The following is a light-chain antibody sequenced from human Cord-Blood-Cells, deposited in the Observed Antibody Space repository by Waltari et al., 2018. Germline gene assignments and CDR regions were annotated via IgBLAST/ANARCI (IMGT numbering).Light chain of an antibody. V-gene: IGKV3-20*01. CDR1: QSVSSSY. Sequence: EIVLTQSPGTLSLSPGQRATLSCRASQSVSSSYLAWYQQKPGQAPRLLIYGTTSRSTGIPDRFSGSGSGTYFTLTISRLEPEDFALYYCQQYGSLFTFGPGTKVDIK. CDR2: GTT. J-gene: IGKJ3*01. CDR3: QQYGSLFT.